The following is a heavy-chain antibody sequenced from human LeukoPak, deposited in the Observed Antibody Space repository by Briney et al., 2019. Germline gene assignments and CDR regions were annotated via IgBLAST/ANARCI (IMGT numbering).Heavy chain of an antibody. V-gene: IGHV4-39*07. J-gene: IGHJ3*02. D-gene: IGHD5-18*01. CDR1: GFTVSSNY. CDR2: IYYSGST. Sequence: PGGSLRLSCAASGFTVSSNYMSWVRQAPGKGLEWIGSIYYSGSTYYNPSLKSRVTISVDTSKNQFSLKLSSVTAADTAVYYCARGYGRSYAFDIWGQGTMVTVSS. CDR3: ARGYGRSYAFDI.